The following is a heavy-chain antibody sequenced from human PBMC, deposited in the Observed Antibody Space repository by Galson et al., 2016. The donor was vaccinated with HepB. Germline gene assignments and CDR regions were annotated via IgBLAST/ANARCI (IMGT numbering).Heavy chain of an antibody. V-gene: IGHV3-33*01. CDR2: IWYAGSNK. Sequence: SLRLSCAASGFTFNSFGMHWVRQAPGTGLEWVAVIWYAGSNKYYGESVKGRFTISRDNSKNTLYLQMNSLRAEDTAIYYCVREAPIAAPGANDCWGQGTQVTVSS. J-gene: IGHJ4*02. CDR3: VREAPIAAPGANDC. CDR1: GFTFNSFG. D-gene: IGHD6-13*01.